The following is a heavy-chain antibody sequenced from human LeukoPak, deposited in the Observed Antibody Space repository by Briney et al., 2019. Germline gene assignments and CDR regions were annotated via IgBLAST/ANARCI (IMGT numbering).Heavy chain of an antibody. CDR2: ISSSSSYI. Sequence: GGSLRLSCAASGFTFSSYSMNWVRQAPGKGLEWVSSISSSSSYIYYADSVKGRFTISRDNAKNSLYLQMNSLRTEDTAVYYCARAWAMVRGVIGSWGQGTLVTVSS. CDR3: ARAWAMVRGVIGS. D-gene: IGHD3-10*01. J-gene: IGHJ4*02. CDR1: GFTFSSYS. V-gene: IGHV3-21*01.